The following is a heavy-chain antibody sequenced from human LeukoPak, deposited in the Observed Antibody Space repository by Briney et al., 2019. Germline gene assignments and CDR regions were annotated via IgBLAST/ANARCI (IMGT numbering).Heavy chain of an antibody. V-gene: IGHV4-4*02. J-gene: IGHJ4*02. D-gene: IGHD5-24*01. CDR3: ARGVRWLQLSYFDY. CDR1: LDSTTSNF. Sequence: PSETLSLTCTVSLDSTTSNFWSWVRQPPGKGLEWIGEIHRSGSPNYNPSLQSRVTISIDRSRNQIALELSSVTAADTAVYYCARGVRWLQLSYFDYWGQGTLVTVSS. CDR2: IHRSGSP.